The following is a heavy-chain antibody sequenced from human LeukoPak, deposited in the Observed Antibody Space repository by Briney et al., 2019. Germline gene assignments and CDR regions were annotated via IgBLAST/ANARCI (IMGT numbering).Heavy chain of an antibody. V-gene: IGHV4-59*01. Sequence: SIRQPPGKGLEWIGYIYYSGSTNYNPSLKSRVTISVDTSKNQFSLKLSSVTAADTAVYYCARSLYCGGDCYLFYWYFDLWGRGTLVTVSS. D-gene: IGHD2-21*02. J-gene: IGHJ2*01. CDR2: IYYSGST. CDR3: ARSLYCGGDCYLFYWYFDL.